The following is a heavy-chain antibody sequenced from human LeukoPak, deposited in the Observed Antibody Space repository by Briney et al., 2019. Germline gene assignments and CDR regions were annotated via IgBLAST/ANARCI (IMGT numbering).Heavy chain of an antibody. CDR1: GYTFTSCG. Sequence: GASVKVSCKASGYTFTSCGNSWVRQAPGQGLEWMGWIRAYNGNTNYAQELQGRVTMTTDTSTSTAYMELRSLRSDDTAVYYCARERLGIDRIAGRVDYYYMDVWGKGTTVTISS. J-gene: IGHJ6*03. CDR3: ARERLGIDRIAGRVDYYYMDV. CDR2: IRAYNGNT. D-gene: IGHD3-3*01. V-gene: IGHV1-18*01.